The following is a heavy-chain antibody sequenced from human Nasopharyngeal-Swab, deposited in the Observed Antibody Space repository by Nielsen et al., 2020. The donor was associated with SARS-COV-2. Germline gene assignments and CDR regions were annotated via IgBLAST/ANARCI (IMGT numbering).Heavy chain of an antibody. D-gene: IGHD1-7*01. CDR1: GLGFSNYE. J-gene: IGHJ4*02. Sequence: GESLKISCAASGLGFSNYEMNWVRQAPGKGLEWISYISTTTATIYYADSVKGRFTISRDNAKDTLYLQMNNLKPEDSALYFCARDRTYSFDSWGQGTLVTVSS. CDR2: ISTTTATI. CDR3: ARDRTYSFDS. V-gene: IGHV3-48*01.